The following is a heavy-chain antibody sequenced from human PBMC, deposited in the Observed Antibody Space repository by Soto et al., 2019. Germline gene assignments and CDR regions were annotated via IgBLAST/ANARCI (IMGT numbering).Heavy chain of an antibody. V-gene: IGHV1-69*12. J-gene: IGHJ6*02. CDR3: ARGGVGYCISTSCYADYYYYYGMDV. CDR2: IIPIFGTA. D-gene: IGHD2-2*01. CDR1: GGTFSSYA. Sequence: QVQLVQSGAEVKKPGSSVKVSCKASGGTFSSYAISWVRQAPGQGLEWMGGIIPIFGTANYAQKFQGRVTIIADESTSTAYMEPSSLRSEDTAVYYCARGGVGYCISTSCYADYYYYYGMDVWGQGTTVTVSS.